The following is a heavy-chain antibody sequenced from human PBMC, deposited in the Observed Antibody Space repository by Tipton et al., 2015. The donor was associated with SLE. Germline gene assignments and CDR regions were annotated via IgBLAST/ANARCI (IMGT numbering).Heavy chain of an antibody. CDR2: TYYRSKWYN. CDR1: GDNVSSNRGA. J-gene: IGHJ6*03. V-gene: IGHV6-1*01. D-gene: IGHD1-26*01. Sequence: GLVKPSQTLSLTCALSGDNVSSNRGAWNWVRQSPSRGLEWLGRTYYRSKWYNDYAISVKSRITIDPDTSKNQFSLQLNSVTPEDTAVYYCANSRYSGSLGYMDVWGQGTTVTVSS. CDR3: ANSRYSGSLGYMDV.